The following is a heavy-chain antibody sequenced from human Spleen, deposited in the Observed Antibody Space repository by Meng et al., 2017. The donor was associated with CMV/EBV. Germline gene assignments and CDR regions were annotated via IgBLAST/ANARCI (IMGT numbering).Heavy chain of an antibody. D-gene: IGHD2-2*01. CDR1: GYTFANYY. V-gene: IGHV1-46*01. Sequence: ASVKVSCKASGYTFANYYMHWVRQAPGQGLEWMGIINPSGGSTSYAQKFQGRVTMTRDTSTSTVYMELSSLRSEDTAVYYCARGSYCSSTSCENKRPPGVIWGQGTLVTVSS. CDR2: INPSGGST. J-gene: IGHJ4*02. CDR3: ARGSYCSSTSCENKRPPGVI.